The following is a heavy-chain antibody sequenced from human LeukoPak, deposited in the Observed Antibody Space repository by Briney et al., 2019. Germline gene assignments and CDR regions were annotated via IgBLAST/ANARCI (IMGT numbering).Heavy chain of an antibody. D-gene: IGHD5-24*01. CDR1: GFTFSNDA. Sequence: GGSLRLSSAASGFTFSNDAMSWVRQAPGKGLEWVAVISYDGRNKYYADSVKGRFTISRDNSKNTLYLQMNSLRPEDTAVYYCARTWQMFDYCGQGTLVTVSS. J-gene: IGHJ4*02. V-gene: IGHV3-30*04. CDR3: ARTWQMFDY. CDR2: ISYDGRNK.